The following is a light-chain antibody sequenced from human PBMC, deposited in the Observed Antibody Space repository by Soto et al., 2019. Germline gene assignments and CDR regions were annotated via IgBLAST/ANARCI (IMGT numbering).Light chain of an antibody. CDR3: HQYNNWPPWT. V-gene: IGKV3-20*01. CDR1: QRVSSNY. J-gene: IGKJ1*01. Sequence: EIVLTQSPGTLALSPGDRATLSCRASQRVSSNYLAWYQQRPGQAPRLLIYGASSRATGIPDRFSGSGSGTDFTLTINRLEPEDFAVYYCHQYNNWPPWTFGQGTKVDIK. CDR2: GAS.